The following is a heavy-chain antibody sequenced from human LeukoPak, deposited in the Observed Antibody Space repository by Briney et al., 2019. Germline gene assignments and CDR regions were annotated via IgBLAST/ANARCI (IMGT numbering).Heavy chain of an antibody. J-gene: IGHJ4*02. CDR1: GGSISNYY. V-gene: IGHV4-4*07. D-gene: IGHD3-22*01. Sequence: PSETLSLTCTVSGGSISNYYWSWIRQPAGKGLEWIGRIYTSGSTNYNPSLKSRVTMSVDTSKNQFSLKLSSVTAADTAVYYCARVDQYYYDSSGYSWGYYFDYWGQGTLVTV. CDR3: ARVDQYYYDSSGYSWGYYFDY. CDR2: IYTSGST.